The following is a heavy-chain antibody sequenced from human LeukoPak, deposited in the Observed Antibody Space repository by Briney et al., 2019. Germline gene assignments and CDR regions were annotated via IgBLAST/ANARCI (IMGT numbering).Heavy chain of an antibody. V-gene: IGHV3-48*03. J-gene: IGHJ5*02. CDR1: GFTFSSYE. D-gene: IGHD1-26*01. CDR2: VSSSGSTI. CDR3: ARFDRWELLNWFDP. Sequence: GGSLSLSCAASGFTFSSYEMNWVWLAPGKGMDLVSYVSSSGSTIYYADSVKGRFTISRDNAKNSLYLQMNSLRAEDTAVYYCARFDRWELLNWFDPWGQGTLVTVSS.